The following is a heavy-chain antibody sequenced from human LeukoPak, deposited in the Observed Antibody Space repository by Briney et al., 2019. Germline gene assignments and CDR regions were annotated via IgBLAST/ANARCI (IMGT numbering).Heavy chain of an antibody. CDR2: IYPGDSDT. CDR3: ARHASYYDSSGPNNWFDP. J-gene: IGHJ5*02. V-gene: IGHV5-51*01. CDR1: GCSFTSYW. Sequence: GESLKISCKGSGCSFTSYWIGWVRQMPGKGLEWMGIIYPGDSDTRYSPSFQGQVTISADKSISTAYLQWSSLKASDTAMYYCARHASYYDSSGPNNWFDPWGQGTLVTVSS. D-gene: IGHD3-22*01.